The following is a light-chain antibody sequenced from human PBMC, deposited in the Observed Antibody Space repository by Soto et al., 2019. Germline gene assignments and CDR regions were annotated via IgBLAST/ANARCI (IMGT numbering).Light chain of an antibody. V-gene: IGKV2-30*01. CDR1: QSPVTSDGNTY. Sequence: DVVMTQFPLSLSVIPGQPASISCRSSQSPVTSDGNTYLNWFHQRPVQSPRRLIYKISNRDSGVPARGIGSGSGTEFTLKISRVEAEDVGIYYCMQGTSWPYTFGQGTKLEI. CDR3: MQGTSWPYT. CDR2: KIS. J-gene: IGKJ2*01.